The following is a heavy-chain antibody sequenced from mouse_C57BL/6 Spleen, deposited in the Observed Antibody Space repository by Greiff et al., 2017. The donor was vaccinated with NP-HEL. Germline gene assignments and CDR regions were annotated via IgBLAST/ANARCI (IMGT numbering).Heavy chain of an antibody. J-gene: IGHJ4*01. CDR2: IYPGDGDT. CDR1: GYAFSSSW. Sequence: QVQLQQSGPELVKPGASVKISCKASGYAFSSSWMNWVKQRPGKGLEWIGRIYPGDGDTNYNGKVKGKATLTADKSSSTAYMPLSSLTSEDSAVYFCAKKIYYGNPNYYAMDYWGQGTSVTVSS. D-gene: IGHD2-1*01. CDR3: AKKIYYGNPNYYAMDY. V-gene: IGHV1-82*01.